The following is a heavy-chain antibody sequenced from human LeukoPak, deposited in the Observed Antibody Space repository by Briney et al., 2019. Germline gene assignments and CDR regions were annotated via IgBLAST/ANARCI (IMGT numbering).Heavy chain of an antibody. CDR3: ARDLTGAVFDF. V-gene: IGHV3-74*01. D-gene: IGHD1-26*01. J-gene: IGHJ4*02. Sequence: PGGSLRLSCAASGFTFSSYWMHWVRQAPGKGLVCVSRITSDGSSTSYAVSVRGRFTISRDNAKNTVYLQMNSLRPEDTAVYYCARDLTGAVFDFWGQGTLVTVSS. CDR1: GFTFSSYW. CDR2: ITSDGSST.